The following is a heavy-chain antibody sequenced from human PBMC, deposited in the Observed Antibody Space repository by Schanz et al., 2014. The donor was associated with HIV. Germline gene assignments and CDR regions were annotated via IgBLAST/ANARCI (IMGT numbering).Heavy chain of an antibody. J-gene: IGHJ4*02. Sequence: QVQLVQSGPEVRKPGASVKLSCKASGYAFTDHFIHWVRQAPGQGLEWMAIINPLQDKTAHAQKVQGRLTMTRDTSTGTVYMQLNNLRSEDTAVYYCARAPYRSGWYGVDYWGQGTLVTVSS. CDR3: ARAPYRSGWYGVDY. CDR2: INPLQDKT. D-gene: IGHD6-19*01. V-gene: IGHV1-46*01. CDR1: GYAFTDHF.